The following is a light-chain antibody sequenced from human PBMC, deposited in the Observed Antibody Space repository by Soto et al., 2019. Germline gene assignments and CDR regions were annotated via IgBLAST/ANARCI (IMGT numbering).Light chain of an antibody. V-gene: IGKV1-5*01. J-gene: IGKJ1*01. CDR2: DAS. CDR3: QQYNSYSWT. CDR1: QTISSW. Sequence: DIHMTQSPSTLSASVGDRVTITRRASQTISSWLAWYQQKTGKAPKILIYDASNLQSGIPSRFRGSGSGTEFTLTISSLQPDDFETYYCQQYNSYSWTFGQGTKVDIK.